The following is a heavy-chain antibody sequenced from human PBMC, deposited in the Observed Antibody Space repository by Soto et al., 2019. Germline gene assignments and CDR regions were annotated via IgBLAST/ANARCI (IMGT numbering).Heavy chain of an antibody. V-gene: IGHV4-38-2*02. D-gene: IGHD6-19*01. CDR1: GYSISTGFN. Sequence: SETLSLTCAVSGYSISTGFNWGWIRPPPGKGLEWIGSIYNSGITYYSLSLKSRVTISADTSKNQISLKLISVTAADTALYYCARDWGTGFYHFEWWGQGTLVIVSS. J-gene: IGHJ4*02. CDR2: IYNSGIT. CDR3: ARDWGTGFYHFEW.